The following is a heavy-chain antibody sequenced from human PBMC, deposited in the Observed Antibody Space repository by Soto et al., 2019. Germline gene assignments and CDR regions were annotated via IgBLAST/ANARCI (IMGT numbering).Heavy chain of an antibody. D-gene: IGHD3-22*01. CDR3: AREAVHYYHAFDI. CDR1: GYTFTSYY. CDR2: INPSGGST. Sequence: QVQLVQSGAEVKKPGASVKVSCKASGYTFTSYYMHWVRQAPGQGLEWMGIINPSGGSTSYAQKYQGRVTMTSDKSTSTGYMELSRLRSEDTAVYYCAREAVHYYHAFDIWGQGTMVTVSS. J-gene: IGHJ3*02. V-gene: IGHV1-46*01.